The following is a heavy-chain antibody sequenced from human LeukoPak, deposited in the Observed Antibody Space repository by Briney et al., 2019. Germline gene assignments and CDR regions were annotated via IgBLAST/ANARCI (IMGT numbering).Heavy chain of an antibody. CDR3: AREFRDYGSGSYRFSGVDY. Sequence: SETLSLTCTVSGGSIGSYYWSWIRQPPGKGLEWIGYIYYSGSTNYNPSLKSRVTISVDTSKNQFSLKLSSVTAADTAVYYCAREFRDYGSGSYRFSGVDYWGQGTLVTVSS. D-gene: IGHD3-10*01. J-gene: IGHJ4*02. CDR2: IYYSGST. V-gene: IGHV4-59*01. CDR1: GGSIGSYY.